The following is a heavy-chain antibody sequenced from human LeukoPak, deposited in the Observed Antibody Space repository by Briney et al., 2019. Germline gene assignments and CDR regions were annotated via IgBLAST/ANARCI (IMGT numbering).Heavy chain of an antibody. D-gene: IGHD2-21*01. Sequence: GRSLRLSCAASGFTFSSYAMSWVRQAPGKGLEWVSAISGSGGSTYYADSVKGRFTISRDNSKNTVYLQMNSLRAEDTAVYYCARNIPVTRWGYWGQGTLVTVSS. CDR2: ISGSGGST. J-gene: IGHJ4*02. V-gene: IGHV3-23*01. CDR3: ARNIPVTRWGY. CDR1: GFTFSSYA.